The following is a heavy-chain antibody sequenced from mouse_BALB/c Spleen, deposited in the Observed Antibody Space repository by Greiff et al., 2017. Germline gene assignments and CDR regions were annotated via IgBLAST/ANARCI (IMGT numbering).Heavy chain of an antibody. CDR2: ISTYYGDA. CDR1: GYTFTDYA. V-gene: IGHV1S137*01. D-gene: IGHD2-14*01. CDR3: ARLGDRYFDY. J-gene: IGHJ2*01. Sequence: VQLQQSGAELVRPGVSVKISCKGSGYTFTDYAMHWVKQSHAKSLEWIGVISTYYGDASYNQKFKGKATMTVDKSSSTAYMELARLTSEDSAIYYCARLGDRYFDYWGQGTTLTVSS.